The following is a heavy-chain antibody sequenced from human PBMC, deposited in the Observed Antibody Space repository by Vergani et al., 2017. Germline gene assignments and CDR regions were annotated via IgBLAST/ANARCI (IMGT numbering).Heavy chain of an antibody. D-gene: IGHD4-11*01. CDR3: ARESNYASPQTDALDI. CDR2: IYYSGSP. V-gene: IGHV4-59*01. CDR1: GGSISSYY. J-gene: IGHJ3*02. Sequence: QVQLQESGPGLVKPSETLSLTCTVSGGSISSYYWSWIRQPPGKGLECIGYIYYSGSPNYNPSLKSRVTISVDTSKNHFSLKLCSVTAADTAVYYCARESNYASPQTDALDIWGQGTMVTVSS.